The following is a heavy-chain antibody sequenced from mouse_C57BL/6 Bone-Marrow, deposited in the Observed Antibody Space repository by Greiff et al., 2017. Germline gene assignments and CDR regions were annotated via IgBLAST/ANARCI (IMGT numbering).Heavy chain of an antibody. CDR3: ARFPY. V-gene: IGHV1-81*01. J-gene: IGHJ2*01. Sequence: VKLMESGAELASPGASVKLSCTASGYTFTSYGISWVKQRTGQGLEWIGEIYPRSGNTYYNEKFKGKATLTADKSSSTAYMELRSLTSEDSAVYFCARFPYWGQGTTLTVSS. CDR2: IYPRSGNT. CDR1: GYTFTSYG.